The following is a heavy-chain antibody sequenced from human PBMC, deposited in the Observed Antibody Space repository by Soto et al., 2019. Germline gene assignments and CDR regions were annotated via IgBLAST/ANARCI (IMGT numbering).Heavy chain of an antibody. D-gene: IGHD2-15*01. Sequence: ASVKVSRKSSGYTFNTYGISCVRQAPGQGVDWMGWISVYNGDTNYAQKFRGRVTLTTDTSTSTAYIDLRSLTSYGTSVYYCARDLGYCSAGSCYLEYFHHWDQGTLVTVSS. CDR1: GYTFNTYG. J-gene: IGHJ1*01. V-gene: IGHV1-18*01. CDR3: ARDLGYCSAGSCYLEYFHH. CDR2: ISVYNGDT.